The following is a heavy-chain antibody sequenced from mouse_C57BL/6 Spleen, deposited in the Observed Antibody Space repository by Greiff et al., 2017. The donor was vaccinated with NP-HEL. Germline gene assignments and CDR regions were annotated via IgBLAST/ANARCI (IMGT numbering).Heavy chain of an antibody. J-gene: IGHJ2*01. CDR3: AQGGLLRG. CDR1: GYTFTSYW. V-gene: IGHV1-59*01. D-gene: IGHD2-3*01. CDR2: IDPSDSYT. Sequence: QVQLQQPGAELVRPGTSVKLSCKASGYTFTSYWMHWVKQRPGQGLEWIGVIDPSDSYTNYNQKFKGKATLTVDTSSSTAYMQLSSLTSEDSAVYYCAQGGLLRGGGQGTTLTVSS.